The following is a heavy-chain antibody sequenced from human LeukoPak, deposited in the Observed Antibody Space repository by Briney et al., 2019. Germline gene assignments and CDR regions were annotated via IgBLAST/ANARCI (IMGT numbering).Heavy chain of an antibody. CDR2: ISSSSYI. V-gene: IGHV3-21*01. CDR1: GFTFSSYS. Sequence: PGGSLRLSCAASGFTFSSYSMNWVRQAPGKGLEWVSSISSSSYIYYADSVKGRFTISRDNAKNSLYLQMNSLRAEDTAVYYCARAKRGYSYGFNYYYYMDVWGKGTTVTVSS. CDR3: ARAKRGYSYGFNYYYYMDV. J-gene: IGHJ6*03. D-gene: IGHD5-18*01.